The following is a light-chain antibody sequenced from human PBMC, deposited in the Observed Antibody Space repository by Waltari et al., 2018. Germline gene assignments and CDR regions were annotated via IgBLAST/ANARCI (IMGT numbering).Light chain of an antibody. CDR2: GAS. CDR3: QQYGSSPRT. Sequence: EIVLTQSPGTLPLSPGERATLSCRASQSVRSSFLAWYQQKPGQAPRLLIYGASSRATGISDRFSGSGSGTDFTLTISRLEPEDFALYYCQQYGSSPRTFGQGTKLEIK. J-gene: IGKJ2*01. CDR1: QSVRSSF. V-gene: IGKV3-20*01.